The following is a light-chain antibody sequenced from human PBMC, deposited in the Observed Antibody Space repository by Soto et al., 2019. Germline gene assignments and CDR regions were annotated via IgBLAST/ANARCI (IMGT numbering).Light chain of an antibody. Sequence: EIVLTQSPGTLSLSPGESATLSCRASQSVSAGYFAWYKQKPGQAPRLIIYETSSKMTGIPDRFSGSGSGTEFTLTISSLQSDDFAVYFCQQYNKWPPLTFGQGTHWRL. J-gene: IGKJ5*01. CDR3: QQYNKWPPLT. V-gene: IGKV3-20*01. CDR2: ETS. CDR1: QSVSAGY.